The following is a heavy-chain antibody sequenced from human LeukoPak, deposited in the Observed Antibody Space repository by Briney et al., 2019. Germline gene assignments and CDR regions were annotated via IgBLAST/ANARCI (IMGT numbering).Heavy chain of an antibody. V-gene: IGHV3-30*03. D-gene: IGHD3-22*01. CDR3: ARGSDMIVVVTSLGPFDY. J-gene: IGHJ4*02. CDR1: GFTFSSYG. Sequence: GGSLRLSCAASGFTFSSYGMHWVRQAPGKGLEWVAVISYNGSNKYYADSVKGRFTISRDNSKNTLYLQMNSLRAEDTAVYYCARGSDMIVVVTSLGPFDYWGQGTLVTVSS. CDR2: ISYNGSNK.